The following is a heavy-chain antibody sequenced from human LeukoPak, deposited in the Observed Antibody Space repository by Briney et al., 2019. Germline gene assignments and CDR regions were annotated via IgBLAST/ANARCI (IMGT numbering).Heavy chain of an antibody. V-gene: IGHV1-46*01. J-gene: IGHJ4*02. D-gene: IGHD3-22*01. CDR2: INPSGGST. Sequence: GASVKVSCKASGYSFTSHYMHWVRQAPGQGLEWMGIINPSGGSTSYAQKFQGRVTMTRDTSTSTVYMELSSLRSEDTAVYYCARDKRLDYYDSSGYFDYWGQGTLVTVSS. CDR3: ARDKRLDYYDSSGYFDY. CDR1: GYSFTSHY.